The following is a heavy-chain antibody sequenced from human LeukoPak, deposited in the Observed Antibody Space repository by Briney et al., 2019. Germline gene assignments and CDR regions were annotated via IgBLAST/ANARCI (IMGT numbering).Heavy chain of an antibody. CDR1: GFTFSSYW. D-gene: IGHD6-19*01. CDR2: INSDGSST. CDR3: ARDHGYSSGWESMDV. J-gene: IGHJ6*02. Sequence: GGSLRLSCAASGFTFSSYWMHWVRQAPGKGLVWVSRINSDGSSTSYADSVKGRFTISRDNAKNTLYLQMNSLRAEDTAVYYCARDHGYSSGWESMDVWGQGTTVTVSS. V-gene: IGHV3-74*01.